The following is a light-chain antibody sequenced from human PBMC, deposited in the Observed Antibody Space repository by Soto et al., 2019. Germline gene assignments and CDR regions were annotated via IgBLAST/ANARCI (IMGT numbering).Light chain of an antibody. Sequence: QSALTQPPSASGSPGQSVTISCAGTSSDVGGYDYVSWYQQHPGKAPKLMIYEVTKRPSGVPDRFSGCKSGNTASLTVSGLQAEDEADYYCSSYAGSNIFYVFGTGTKLTVL. J-gene: IGLJ1*01. V-gene: IGLV2-8*01. CDR2: EVT. CDR1: SSDVGGYDY. CDR3: SSYAGSNIFYV.